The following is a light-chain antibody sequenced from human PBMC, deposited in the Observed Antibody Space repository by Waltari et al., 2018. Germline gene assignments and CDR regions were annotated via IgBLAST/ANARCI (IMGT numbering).Light chain of an antibody. V-gene: IGLV2-14*01. CDR2: DVT. Sequence: QSALTQPASVSGSPGQSITISCTGTSSDVDGYNSVSWSQQHPGKAPKLMIYDVTKRPSGVSDRFSGSKSGNTASLTISGLQAEDEAYYYCNSYTSSSTLWVFGGGTKLTVL. CDR3: NSYTSSSTLWV. J-gene: IGLJ3*02. CDR1: SSDVDGYNS.